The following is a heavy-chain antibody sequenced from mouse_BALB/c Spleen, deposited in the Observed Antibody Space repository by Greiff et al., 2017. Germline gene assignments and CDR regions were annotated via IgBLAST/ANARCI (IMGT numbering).Heavy chain of an antibody. J-gene: IGHJ4*01. CDR3: ARRGYDDYVMDY. D-gene: IGHD2-3*01. CDR2: ISSGSSTI. V-gene: IGHV5-17*02. CDR1: GFTFSSFG. Sequence: EVKLVESGGGLVQPGGSRKLSCAASGFTFSSFGMHWVRQAPEKGLEWVAYISSGSSTIYYADTVKGRFTISRDNPKNTLFLQMTSLRSEDTAMYYCARRGYDDYVMDYWGQGTSVTVSS.